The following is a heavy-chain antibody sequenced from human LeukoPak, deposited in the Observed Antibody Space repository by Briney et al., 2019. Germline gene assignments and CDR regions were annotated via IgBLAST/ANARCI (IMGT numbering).Heavy chain of an antibody. J-gene: IGHJ4*02. V-gene: IGHV1-18*01. CDR2: INAYNGDT. D-gene: IGHD3-10*01. CDR3: ARDGSGIWFDY. Sequence: ASVKVSCKASNYTFTSYGISWVRQAPGQGLEWMAWINAYNGDTNYAQKFQGRVTLTTDTSTSTAYMELRSLRSDDTAVYYCARDGSGIWFDYWGQGTLVTVSS. CDR1: NYTFTSYG.